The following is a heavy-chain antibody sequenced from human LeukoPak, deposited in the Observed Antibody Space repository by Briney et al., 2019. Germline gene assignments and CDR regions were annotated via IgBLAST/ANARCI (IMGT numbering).Heavy chain of an antibody. V-gene: IGHV3-23*01. CDR1: GFTFSAYA. CDR3: AKGAMPYYDGSGYNYFDY. J-gene: IGHJ4*02. Sequence: GGSLRLSCAVSGFTFSAYAMSWVRQAPGKGLEWVSAMSGSGGMTYYADSVKGRFSIYRDNSKNTLHLQMNSLRAEDTAVYYCAKGAMPYYDGSGYNYFDYWGQGTPVTVSS. D-gene: IGHD3-22*01. CDR2: MSGSGGMT.